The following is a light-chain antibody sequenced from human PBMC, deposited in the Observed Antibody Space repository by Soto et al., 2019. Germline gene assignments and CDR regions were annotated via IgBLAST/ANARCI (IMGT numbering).Light chain of an antibody. CDR3: QQRGNWPLYT. J-gene: IGKJ2*01. CDR2: DAS. V-gene: IGKV3-11*01. CDR1: QSVSSY. Sequence: EIVLTQSPATLSLSPGERATLSCRASQSVSSYLAWYQQKPGQAPRLLIFDASNRATGIPARFSGSGSGTDFTLTISSLEPEDVAVYYCQQRGNWPLYTFGQGTKLEIK.